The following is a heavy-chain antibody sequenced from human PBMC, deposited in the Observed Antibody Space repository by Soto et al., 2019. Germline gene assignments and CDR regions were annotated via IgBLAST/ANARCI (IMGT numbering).Heavy chain of an antibody. V-gene: IGHV3-21*01. J-gene: IGHJ4*02. D-gene: IGHD6-13*01. CDR1: GFSFSSYS. CDR3: ARAFAGTSSSDY. Sequence: PGGSLRLSCAAYGFSFSSYSMIWVRQAPGEGLEWVSFITSSSSSIFYAASVQGRFTISRDNAKNSLYLQMNGQRAEDTAVYYCARAFAGTSSSDYWGQGTLVTVSS. CDR2: ITSSSSSI.